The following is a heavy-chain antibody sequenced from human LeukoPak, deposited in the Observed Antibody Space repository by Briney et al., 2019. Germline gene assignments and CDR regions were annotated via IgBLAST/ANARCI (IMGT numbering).Heavy chain of an antibody. Sequence: SVKVSCKASGGTFSSYAISWVRQAPGQGLEWMGGIIPIFGTANYAQKFQGRVTITADESTSTAYMELSSLRSEDTAVYYCARDYVRYSGYDSEWYFDYWGQGTLVTVSS. CDR1: GGTFSSYA. CDR2: IIPIFGTA. V-gene: IGHV1-69*13. D-gene: IGHD5-12*01. CDR3: ARDYVRYSGYDSEWYFDY. J-gene: IGHJ4*02.